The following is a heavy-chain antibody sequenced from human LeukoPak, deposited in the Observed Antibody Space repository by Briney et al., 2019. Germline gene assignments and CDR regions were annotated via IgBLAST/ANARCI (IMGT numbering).Heavy chain of an antibody. CDR3: ASLYSSGTTGLN. Sequence: GASVKVSCKASGYTLNSYDISWVRQAPGRGLEWMGWISGYNGNTNYAQKLQGRVTMTRNTSISTAYMELSSLRSEDTAVYYCASLYSSGTTGLNWGQGTLVTVSS. D-gene: IGHD6-19*01. V-gene: IGHV1-18*01. J-gene: IGHJ4*02. CDR2: ISGYNGNT. CDR1: GYTLNSYD.